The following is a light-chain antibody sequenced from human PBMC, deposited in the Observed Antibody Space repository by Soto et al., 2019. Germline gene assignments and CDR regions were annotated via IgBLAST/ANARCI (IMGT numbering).Light chain of an antibody. CDR3: GSWDSSLSAYV. Sequence: QSALAQPASVSGSPGQSITISCSGSSIDVGDNNYVSWYQHHPGKAPKLIIYDDNKRPSGIPDRFSGSKSGTSATLGITGFQTGDEADYYCGSWDSSLSAYVFGTGTKVTVL. V-gene: IGLV1-51*01. CDR2: DDN. CDR1: SIDVGDNNY. J-gene: IGLJ1*01.